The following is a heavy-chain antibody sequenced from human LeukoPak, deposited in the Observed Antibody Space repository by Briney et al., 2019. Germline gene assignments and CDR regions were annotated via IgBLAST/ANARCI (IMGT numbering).Heavy chain of an antibody. CDR2: INPDSGGA. CDR1: GYTFTGNF. CDR3: ARGTDCSGGSCLDY. D-gene: IGHD2-15*01. V-gene: IGHV1-2*06. J-gene: IGHJ4*02. Sequence: ASVKVSCKASGYTFTGNFMHWVRQAPGQGLGWMGLINPDSGGANYAQNFQGRVTMTRDTSISTVYMELSRLRSDDTAVYYCARGTDCSGGSCLDYWGQGTLVTVSS.